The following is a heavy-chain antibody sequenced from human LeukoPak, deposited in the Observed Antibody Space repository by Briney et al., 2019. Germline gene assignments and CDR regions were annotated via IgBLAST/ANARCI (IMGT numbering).Heavy chain of an antibody. Sequence: PSETLSLTCTVSGGSISSSRYYWGWIRQPPGKGLEWIGTFYYTGSTYYAPSLKSRVTISVDTSESQFSLKLSSVTAADTAVYYCARLGPEGPFDYWGQGTLVTVSS. V-gene: IGHV4-39*01. D-gene: IGHD1-14*01. J-gene: IGHJ4*02. CDR2: FYYTGST. CDR3: ARLGPEGPFDY. CDR1: GGSISSSRYY.